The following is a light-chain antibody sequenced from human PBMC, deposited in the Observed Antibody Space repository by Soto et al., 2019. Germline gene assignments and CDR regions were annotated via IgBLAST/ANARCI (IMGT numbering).Light chain of an antibody. J-gene: IGKJ2*01. CDR1: QSISGY. CDR3: RQSYTVPYT. CDR2: AAS. V-gene: IGKV1-39*01. Sequence: DIQMTQSPSSLSASVGDRVTITCRASQSISGYLSWYYQRPGKAPKLLISAASTLQSGVPSRFNGSGSGTDFTLTISSLQPEDSATYYCRQSYTVPYTFGQGTKLEVK.